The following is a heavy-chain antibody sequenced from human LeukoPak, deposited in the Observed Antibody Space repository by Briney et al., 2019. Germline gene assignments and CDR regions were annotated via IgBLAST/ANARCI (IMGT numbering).Heavy chain of an antibody. CDR1: GDSVSSNSVA. Sequence: SQTLSLTCAISGDSVSSNSVAWSWIRQSLSRGLEWLGRTFYRSKWYIDYAESVKSRISINPDTSKNQFSLQLNSVTPEDTAVYYCARVGGSYSYGMDVWGQGTTVTVSS. D-gene: IGHD5-12*01. CDR2: TFYRSKWYI. CDR3: ARVGGSYSYGMDV. J-gene: IGHJ6*02. V-gene: IGHV6-1*01.